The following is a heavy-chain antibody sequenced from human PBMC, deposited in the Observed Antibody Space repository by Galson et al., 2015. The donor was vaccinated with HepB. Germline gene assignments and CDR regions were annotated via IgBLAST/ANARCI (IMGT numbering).Heavy chain of an antibody. CDR3: ARTRSYYDSREGLPALYFQH. D-gene: IGHD3-22*01. V-gene: IGHV4-59*01. CDR2: IYYSGST. CDR1: GGSISSYY. Sequence: SETLSLTCTVSGGSISSYYWSWIRQPPGKGLEWIGYIYYSGSTNYNPSLKSRVTISVDTSKNQFSLKLSPVTAADTAVYYCARTRSYYDSREGLPALYFQHWGQGTLVTVSS. J-gene: IGHJ1*01.